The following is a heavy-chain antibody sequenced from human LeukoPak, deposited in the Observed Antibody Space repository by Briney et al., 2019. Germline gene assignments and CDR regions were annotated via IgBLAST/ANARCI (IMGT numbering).Heavy chain of an antibody. Sequence: RPGGSLRLSCAASGFSFRDYGIHWVRQAPGKGLEWVAVIWNDGSNENYVDSVKGRFTNSRDNAKNSLYLQMNSLRAEDTAVYYCARGSEWSSGVSDYWGQGTLVTVSS. J-gene: IGHJ4*02. CDR3: ARGSEWSSGVSDY. V-gene: IGHV3-33*01. CDR1: GFSFRDYG. CDR2: IWNDGSNE. D-gene: IGHD3-3*01.